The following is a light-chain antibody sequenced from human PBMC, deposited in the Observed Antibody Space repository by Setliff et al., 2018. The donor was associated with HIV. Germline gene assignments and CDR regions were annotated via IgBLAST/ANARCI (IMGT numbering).Light chain of an antibody. J-gene: IGLJ1*01. CDR2: DVT. V-gene: IGLV2-14*03. CDR1: STDIGAYNR. Sequence: QSALTQPASVSGSPGQSITISCTGTSTDIGAYNRVSWFQQLPGKVPKLMIYDVTHRPSGTSSRFSGSQSGNTASLTISGLQAEDEADYYCSSITTGGASDVFGTGTKVTVL. CDR3: SSITTGGASDV.